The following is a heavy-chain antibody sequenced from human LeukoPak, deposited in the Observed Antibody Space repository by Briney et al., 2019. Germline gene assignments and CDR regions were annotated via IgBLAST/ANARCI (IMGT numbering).Heavy chain of an antibody. CDR3: ASLDY. J-gene: IGHJ4*02. CDR1: GFTFSIYW. CDR2: INSDGSST. V-gene: IGHV3-74*01. Sequence: GGSLRLSCAASGFTFSIYWVHWVRQAPGKGLVWVSSINSDGSSTSYADSVKGRFTISRDNAKNTLYLQMNTLRAEDTAVYYCASLDYWGQGTPVTASS.